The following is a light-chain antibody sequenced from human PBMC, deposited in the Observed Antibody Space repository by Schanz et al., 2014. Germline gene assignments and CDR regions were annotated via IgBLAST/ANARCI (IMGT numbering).Light chain of an antibody. J-gene: IGKJ3*01. Sequence: EIVLTQSPGTLSLSPGERATLSCRASQSVNSTYLAWYQQKPGQAPRLLIYGASTRATGIPARFSGSWSGTDFTLTISRLEPEDFAVYYCQQYDSSPLAFGPGTKVDIK. CDR1: QSVNSTY. V-gene: IGKV3-20*01. CDR2: GAS. CDR3: QQYDSSPLA.